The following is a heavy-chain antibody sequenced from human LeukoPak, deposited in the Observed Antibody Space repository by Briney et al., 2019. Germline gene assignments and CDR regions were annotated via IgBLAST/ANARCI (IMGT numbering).Heavy chain of an antibody. J-gene: IGHJ3*02. CDR3: ATDIYCSGGSCYDAFDI. V-gene: IGHV3-64*01. D-gene: IGHD2-15*01. CDR1: GFTFSSYG. Sequence: GGSLRHSCAASGFTFSSYGMHWVRQAPGKGLEYVSAISSNGGSTYYANSVKGRFTISRDNSKNTLYLQMGSLRAEDMAVYYCATDIYCSGGSCYDAFDIWGQGTMVTVSS. CDR2: ISSNGGST.